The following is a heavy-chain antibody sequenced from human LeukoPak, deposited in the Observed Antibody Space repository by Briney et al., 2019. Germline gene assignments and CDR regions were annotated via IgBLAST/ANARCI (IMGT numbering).Heavy chain of an antibody. CDR3: AKGFRELVPDFFDY. CDR2: IKEDGSGI. J-gene: IGHJ4*02. D-gene: IGHD6-13*01. CDR1: GFTFSSYW. Sequence: PGGSLRLSCAASGFTFSSYWMSWVRQAPGKGLEWVANIKEDGSGIYYVDSVEGRFTISRDNAKNSLYLQMNSLRAEDMALYYCAKGFRELVPDFFDYWGQGTLVTVSS. V-gene: IGHV3-7*03.